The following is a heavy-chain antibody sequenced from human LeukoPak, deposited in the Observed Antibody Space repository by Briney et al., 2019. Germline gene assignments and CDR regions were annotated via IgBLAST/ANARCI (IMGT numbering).Heavy chain of an antibody. CDR3: ARGGVNYKIAGP. CDR1: GGSITSYY. J-gene: IGHJ5*02. D-gene: IGHD3-10*01. CDR2: IYYSGST. V-gene: IGHV4-59*01. Sequence: PSETLSLTCTVSGGSITSYYGSWIRQPPGKGLEWIGYIYYSGSTNYNPSLKSRVTISVDTSKNQFSLKLSSVTAADTAVYYCARGGVNYKIAGPWGQGALVTVSS.